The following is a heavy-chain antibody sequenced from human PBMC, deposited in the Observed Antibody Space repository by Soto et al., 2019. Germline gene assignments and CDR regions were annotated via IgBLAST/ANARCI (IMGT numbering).Heavy chain of an antibody. CDR3: ATNYGSGSTHFDY. V-gene: IGHV1-69*02. D-gene: IGHD3-10*01. Sequence: QVQLVQSGAEVKKPGSPVRVSCTASGDTFNFYTISWVRQVPGQGPEWMGRIIPMLGMSKYALKFQGRVTIMTDKSTSTVYMYLSGLTSEDTAVYYCATNYGSGSTHFDYWGQGTLVTVSS. J-gene: IGHJ4*02. CDR2: IIPMLGMS. CDR1: GDTFNFYT.